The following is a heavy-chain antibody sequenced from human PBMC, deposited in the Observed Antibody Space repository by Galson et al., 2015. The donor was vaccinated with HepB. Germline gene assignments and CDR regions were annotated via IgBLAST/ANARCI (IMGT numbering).Heavy chain of an antibody. CDR1: GGTFSSYA. D-gene: IGHD3-9*01. Sequence: SVKVSCKASGGTFSSYAISWVRQAPGQGLEWMGGIIPIFGTANYAQKFQGRVTLTADESTSTAYMELSSLRSEDTAVCYCARRTYDILTGYNWFDPWGQGTLVTVSS. CDR2: IIPIFGTA. CDR3: ARRTYDILTGYNWFDP. V-gene: IGHV1-69*13. J-gene: IGHJ5*02.